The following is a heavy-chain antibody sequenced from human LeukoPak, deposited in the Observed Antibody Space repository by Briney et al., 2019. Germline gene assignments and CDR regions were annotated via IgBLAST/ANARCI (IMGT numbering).Heavy chain of an antibody. J-gene: IGHJ5*01. CDR1: GHTFTNYY. CDR3: ARGDGYNWFAY. D-gene: IGHD5-24*01. Sequence: ASVKVSCKASGHTFTNYYIHWGRQAPGQGLEWKGMISPSGDRTTYEQRFQGRVTMTRDTSTSTLYMDLSSLRSDDTAVFYCARGDGYNWFAYWGQGTLVTVSS. V-gene: IGHV1-46*01. CDR2: ISPSGDRT.